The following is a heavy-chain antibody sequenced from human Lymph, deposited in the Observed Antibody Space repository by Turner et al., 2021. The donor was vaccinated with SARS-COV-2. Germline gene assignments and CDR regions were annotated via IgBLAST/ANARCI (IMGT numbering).Heavy chain of an antibody. Sequence: VRLVESGGGVVQPGRPLRLSCSASGSTFSSFGMHWVRQAPGKGLEWVAVIWFDGSNKYYADSVKGRFTISRDNSKNTLYLQMNSLRAEDTAVYYCARGAMTTVTLQYYYYGLDVWGLGATVTVSS. D-gene: IGHD4-17*01. V-gene: IGHV3-33*01. CDR3: ARGAMTTVTLQYYYYGLDV. CDR1: GSTFSSFG. J-gene: IGHJ6*02. CDR2: IWFDGSNK.